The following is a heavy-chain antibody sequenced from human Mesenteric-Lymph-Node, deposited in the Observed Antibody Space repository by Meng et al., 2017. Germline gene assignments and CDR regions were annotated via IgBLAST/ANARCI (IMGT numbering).Heavy chain of an antibody. J-gene: IGHJ4*02. V-gene: IGHV4-31*03. CDR1: GGSISSGGYY. D-gene: IGHD2-15*01. Sequence: QVQLQESGPGLVNPSQTLSLTCTVSGGSISSGGYYWSWIRQHPGKGLEWIGYIYYSGSTYYNPSLKSRVTISVDTSKNQFSLKLSSVTAADTAVYYCARGAYCSGGNCYPLDYWGQGTLVTVSS. CDR2: IYYSGST. CDR3: ARGAYCSGGNCYPLDY.